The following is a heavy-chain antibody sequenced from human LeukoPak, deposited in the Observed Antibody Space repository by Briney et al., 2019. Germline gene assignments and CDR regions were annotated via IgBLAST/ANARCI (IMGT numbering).Heavy chain of an antibody. J-gene: IGHJ4*02. D-gene: IGHD3-9*01. CDR2: MNPNSGST. CDR1: GYTFTSYD. Sequence: GASVKVSCKASGYTFTSYDINWVRQATGQGLEWMGWMNPNSGSTGYAQKFQGRVTMTRNTSISTAYMELSSLRSEDTAVYYCARYYDILTGTPSFDYWGQGTLVTVSS. CDR3: ARYYDILTGTPSFDY. V-gene: IGHV1-8*01.